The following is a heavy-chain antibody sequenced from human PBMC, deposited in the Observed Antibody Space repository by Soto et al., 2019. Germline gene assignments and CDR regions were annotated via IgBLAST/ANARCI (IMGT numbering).Heavy chain of an antibody. CDR2: LIPIFGTT. V-gene: IGHV1-69*01. CDR3: SRGDTATFSFDH. CDR1: GGTFSSYA. J-gene: IGHJ4*02. D-gene: IGHD5-18*01. Sequence: QVQLVQSGAEVQKPGSSVKVSCKASGGTFSSYAISWVRQAPGQGLEWMGGLIPIFGTTNYAQKFQGRVTIIADEYTSTAYMELTSLRSEDTAVYYCSRGDTATFSFDHWGQGSLVTVSS.